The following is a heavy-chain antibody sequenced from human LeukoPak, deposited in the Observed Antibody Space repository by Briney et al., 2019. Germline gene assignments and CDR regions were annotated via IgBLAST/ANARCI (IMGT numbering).Heavy chain of an antibody. CDR2: ISAGGGTT. V-gene: IGHV3-23*01. D-gene: IGHD3-10*01. CDR1: GFTFSSYA. CDR3: AKDRDGGSNTRAKGFDY. Sequence: PGGSLRLSCAASGFTFSSYAMSWVRQAPWEGLEWVSGISAGGGTTYYADSVKGRFTISRDKSKSTLYLQMNSLRAEDTAVYYCAKDRDGGSNTRAKGFDYWGQGTPVTVSS. J-gene: IGHJ4*02.